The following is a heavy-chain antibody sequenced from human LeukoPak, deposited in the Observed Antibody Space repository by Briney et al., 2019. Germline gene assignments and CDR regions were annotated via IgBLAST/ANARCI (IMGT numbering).Heavy chain of an antibody. Sequence: SETLSLTCTVSGGSISGSGYYWGWIRQPPGKGLEWIGSIYSSGSTYYNASLQSRVTISIETSKNQISLRLNSVTAADTAMYYCAKSGGYGLIDYWGQGTLVTVSS. CDR2: IYSSGST. V-gene: IGHV4-39*01. CDR3: AKSGGYGLIDY. J-gene: IGHJ4*02. D-gene: IGHD1-26*01. CDR1: GGSISGSGYY.